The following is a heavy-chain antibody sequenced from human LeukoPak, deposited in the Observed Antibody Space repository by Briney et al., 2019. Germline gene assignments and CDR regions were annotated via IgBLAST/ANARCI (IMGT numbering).Heavy chain of an antibody. CDR3: ARAGGYASSWAY. D-gene: IGHD5-12*01. J-gene: IGHJ4*02. CDR1: GFTFSSYW. CDR2: IKQDGSEK. V-gene: IGHV3-7*01. Sequence: GGSLRLSCAASGFTFSSYWMSWVRQAPGKGLEWVANIKQDGSEKNYVDSVKGRFTISRDNAKNSLELQMNSLRDEDTAVYYWARAGGYASSWAYWGQGTLVTVSS.